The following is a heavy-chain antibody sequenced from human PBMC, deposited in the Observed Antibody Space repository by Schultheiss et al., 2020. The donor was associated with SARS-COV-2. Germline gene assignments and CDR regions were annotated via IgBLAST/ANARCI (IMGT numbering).Heavy chain of an antibody. Sequence: LRLSCAVYGGSFDGYNWNWIRQSPGKGLEWIGSIYYSGSTYYRPSLKSRVTISRDTSKNQFSLKLTSVTAADTAVYYCARDVGPHPDIWGQGTVVTVSS. CDR3: ARDVGPHPDI. V-gene: IGHV4-34*09. J-gene: IGHJ3*02. CDR1: GGSFDGYN. CDR2: IYYSGST.